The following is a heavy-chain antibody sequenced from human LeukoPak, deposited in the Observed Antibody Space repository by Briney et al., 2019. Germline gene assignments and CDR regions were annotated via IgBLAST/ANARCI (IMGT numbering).Heavy chain of an antibody. Sequence: PSETLSLTCTVSGDSINNYYWSWIRQPPGKGLEWIGYIYYSGSTNYNPSLKSRVTISVDTSKNQFSLKLSSVTAADTAVYYCARAADYGDYNWFDPWGQGTLVTVSS. J-gene: IGHJ5*02. V-gene: IGHV4-59*01. CDR2: IYYSGST. CDR1: GDSINNYY. D-gene: IGHD4-17*01. CDR3: ARAADYGDYNWFDP.